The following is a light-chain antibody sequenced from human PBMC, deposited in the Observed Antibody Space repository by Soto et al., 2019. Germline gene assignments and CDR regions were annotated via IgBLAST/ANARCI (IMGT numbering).Light chain of an antibody. Sequence: EIILTQSPATLSLSPGERATLSCRASQSVSSYLAWYQQKPGQAPRLLIYDASTRAAGIPDRFSGSGSGTDFTLTISSLEPEDFAVYFCQQHSGRPQTFGQGTKVDIK. V-gene: IGKV3-11*01. J-gene: IGKJ1*01. CDR2: DAS. CDR1: QSVSSY. CDR3: QQHSGRPQT.